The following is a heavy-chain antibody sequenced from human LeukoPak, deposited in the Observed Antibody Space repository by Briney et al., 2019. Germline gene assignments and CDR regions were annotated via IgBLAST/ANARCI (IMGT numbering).Heavy chain of an antibody. D-gene: IGHD5-12*01. CDR3: AKARPNIVATIIKAFDI. CDR1: GFTFSNYG. V-gene: IGHV3-23*01. J-gene: IGHJ3*02. Sequence: GGTLRLSCAAYGFTFSNYGMSWVRQAPGKGLEWVPAISDSGGSTYYADSVKGRFSISRDNSKNTLYLQMNSLRAEDTAVYYCAKARPNIVATIIKAFDIWGQGTMVTVSS. CDR2: ISDSGGST.